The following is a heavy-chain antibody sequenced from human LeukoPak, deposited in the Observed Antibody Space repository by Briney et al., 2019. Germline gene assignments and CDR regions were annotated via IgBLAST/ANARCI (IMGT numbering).Heavy chain of an antibody. Sequence: SQTLSLTRAVSGDSVSSSSATWNWIRQSPSRGLEWLGRTYYKSRWYNDYAGSVKSRMSINPATSKNQFSLQLNSVTPEDTAVYYCARQSFGLDVWGQGTTVTVSS. D-gene: IGHD3-10*01. V-gene: IGHV6-1*01. CDR2: TYYKSRWYN. CDR1: GDSVSSSSAT. J-gene: IGHJ6*02. CDR3: ARQSFGLDV.